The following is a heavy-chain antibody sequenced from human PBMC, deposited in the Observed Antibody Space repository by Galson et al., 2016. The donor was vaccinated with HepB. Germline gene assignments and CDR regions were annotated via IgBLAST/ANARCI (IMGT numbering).Heavy chain of an antibody. CDR1: GFTFRSYV. CDR3: ARGGNYGYT. V-gene: IGHV3-64*04. CDR2: ITNEGHNT. Sequence: SLRLSCAASGFTFRSYVTHWVRHPPGKGLQYVSLITNEGHNTYYADSVKGRFTISRDNSKNTLYLQMNSLRVEDTAVYYCARGGNYGYTWGLGTLVTVSS. J-gene: IGHJ4*02. D-gene: IGHD1-26*01.